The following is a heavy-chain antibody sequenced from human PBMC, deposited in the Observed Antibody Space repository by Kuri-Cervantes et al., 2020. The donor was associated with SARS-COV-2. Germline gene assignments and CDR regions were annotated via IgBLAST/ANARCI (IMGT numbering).Heavy chain of an antibody. J-gene: IGHJ4*02. CDR3: ASQGRGYSSSGNSCFFDY. CDR2: ISSSSSYI. CDR1: GFTFSSYS. Sequence: ETLSFTCAASGFTFSSYSMNWVRQAPGKGLEWVSSISSSSSYIYYADSVKGRFTISRDNAKDSLYLQMNSLRAEDTAVYYCASQGRGYSSSGNSCFFDYWGQGTLVTVSS. D-gene: IGHD6-13*01. V-gene: IGHV3-21*01.